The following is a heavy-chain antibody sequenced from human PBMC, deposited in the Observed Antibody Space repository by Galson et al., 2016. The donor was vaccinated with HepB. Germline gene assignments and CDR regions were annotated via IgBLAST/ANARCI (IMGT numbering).Heavy chain of an antibody. D-gene: IGHD6-19*01. Sequence: SLRLSCAASGFSFSNYAISWVRQTPGKGLEWVSDIRGSGGSPYYADSVLGRFTITRDNSKNTLYLQMNSLRAEDTAVYYCTRDGALPGGWVWIDPWGQGTLVIVSS. CDR1: GFSFSNYA. CDR3: TRDGALPGGWVWIDP. V-gene: IGHV3-23*01. J-gene: IGHJ5*02. CDR2: IRGSGGSP.